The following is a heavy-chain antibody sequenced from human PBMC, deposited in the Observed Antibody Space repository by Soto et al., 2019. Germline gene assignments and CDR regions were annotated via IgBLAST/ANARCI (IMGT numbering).Heavy chain of an antibody. CDR3: AKDPIAWDILTGYATAYYYYGMDV. D-gene: IGHD3-9*01. CDR1: GFTFSSYA. J-gene: IGHJ6*02. V-gene: IGHV3-23*01. Sequence: PGGSLRLSCAASGFTFSSYAMSWVRQAPGKGLEWVSAISGSGGSTYYADSVKGRFAISRDNSKNTLYLQMNSLRAEDTAVYYCAKDPIAWDILTGYATAYYYYGMDVWGQGTTVTVSS. CDR2: ISGSGGST.